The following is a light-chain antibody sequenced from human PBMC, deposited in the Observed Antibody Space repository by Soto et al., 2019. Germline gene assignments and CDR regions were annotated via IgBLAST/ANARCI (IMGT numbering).Light chain of an antibody. CDR1: SSDVGGYNF. V-gene: IGLV2-14*01. J-gene: IGLJ3*02. CDR3: SSYINSSTLV. Sequence: QSALTQPASVSGSPGPSITISCTGTSSDVGGYNFVSWYQHHPGKAPKLLIYEDSNRPSGVSNRFSGSKSGNTASLTISGRQAEDEADYYCSSYINSSTLVFGGGTKLTVL. CDR2: EDS.